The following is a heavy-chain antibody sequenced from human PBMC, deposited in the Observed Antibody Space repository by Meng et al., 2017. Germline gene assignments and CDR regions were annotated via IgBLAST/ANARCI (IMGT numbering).Heavy chain of an antibody. CDR1: GFTFSDHY. V-gene: IGHV3-7*01. J-gene: IGHJ6*02. CDR3: ARDSMGCSSTSCYEVVYYYYYYGMDV. Sequence: GESLKISCAASGFTFSDHYMDWVRQAPGKGLEWVANIKQDGSEKYYVDSVKGRFTISRDNAKNSLYLQMNSLRAEDTAVYYCARDSMGCSSTSCYEVVYYYYYYGMDVWGQGTTVTVSS. D-gene: IGHD2-2*01. CDR2: IKQDGSEK.